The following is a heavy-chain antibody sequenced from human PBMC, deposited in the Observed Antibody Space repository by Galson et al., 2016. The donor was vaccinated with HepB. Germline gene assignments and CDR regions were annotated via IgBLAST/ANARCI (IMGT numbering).Heavy chain of an antibody. D-gene: IGHD6-19*01. V-gene: IGHV3-23*01. CDR3: VKTQGYSTGWYGMDV. CDR2: ISGSGDGT. CDR1: GFIFGNYA. J-gene: IGHJ6*02. Sequence: SLRLSCAASGFIFGNYAMTWVRQAPGEGLEWVSVISGSGDGTYYADSVKGRFTISRDNFKSTLSLQMNSLRAEDTAVYYCVKTQGYSTGWYGMDVWGQGTTVTVSS.